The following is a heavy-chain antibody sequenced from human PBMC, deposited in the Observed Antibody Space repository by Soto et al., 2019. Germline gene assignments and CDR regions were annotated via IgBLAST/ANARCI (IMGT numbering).Heavy chain of an antibody. CDR1: GYTFTSYG. Sequence: GTSVKVSCKASGYTFTSYGISWVRQAPGQGLEWMGWISAYNGNTNYAQKLQGRVTMTTDTSTSTAYMELRSLRSDDTAVYYCASTTQLRSDAFDIWGQGTMVTVSS. D-gene: IGHD1-7*01. V-gene: IGHV1-18*01. CDR2: ISAYNGNT. J-gene: IGHJ3*02. CDR3: ASTTQLRSDAFDI.